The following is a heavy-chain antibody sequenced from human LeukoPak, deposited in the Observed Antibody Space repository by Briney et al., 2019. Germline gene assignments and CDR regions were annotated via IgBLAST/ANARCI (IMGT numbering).Heavy chain of an antibody. CDR1: GGSISSASYY. D-gene: IGHD2-2*01. CDR3: AREPALSVVVPAAIWGPIVGANYYMDV. V-gene: IGHV4-61*02. CDR2: IYTSGST. Sequence: PSETLSLTCTVSGGSISSASYYRSWIRQPAGKGLEWIGRIYTSGSTNYNPSLKSRVTISVDTSKNQSSLKLSSVTAADTAVYYCAREPALSVVVPAAIWGPIVGANYYMDVWGKGTTVTVSS. J-gene: IGHJ6*03.